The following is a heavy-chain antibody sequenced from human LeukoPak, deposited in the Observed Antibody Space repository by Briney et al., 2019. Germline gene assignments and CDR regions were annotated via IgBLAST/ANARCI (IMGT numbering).Heavy chain of an antibody. CDR2: IHFTGIT. D-gene: IGHD3-22*01. CDR3: ARFSDYYDSSGHYLDY. CDR1: GGSITGYH. V-gene: IGHV4-59*08. Sequence: PSETLSLTCSVSGGSITGYHWSWIRPPPGKGLEYMAYIHFTGITNYNPSLQSRAAISVDTSKKRFSLRMPSVTAADTAVYYCARFSDYYDSSGHYLDYWGQGTLVTVSS. J-gene: IGHJ4*02.